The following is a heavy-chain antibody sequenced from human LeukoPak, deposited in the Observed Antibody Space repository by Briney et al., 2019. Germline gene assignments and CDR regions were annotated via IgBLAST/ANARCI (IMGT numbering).Heavy chain of an antibody. CDR1: GDSISSSSHH. J-gene: IGHJ4*02. D-gene: IGHD5-24*01. CDR2: IYYGRTT. Sequence: PSETLSLTCAVSGDSISSSSHHWGWIRQSPGKGLEWIGSIYYGRTTYYNPSLNSRVTISVLTSKNQFSLQLNSVTAADTAVYYCARHDGRGGATIGAFDSWGQGSLVAVSS. V-gene: IGHV4-39*01. CDR3: ARHDGRGGATIGAFDS.